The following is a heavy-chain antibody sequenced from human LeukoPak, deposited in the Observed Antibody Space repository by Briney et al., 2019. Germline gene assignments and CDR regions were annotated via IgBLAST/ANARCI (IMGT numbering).Heavy chain of an antibody. CDR3: TRVQASRSGHMDV. CDR1: GFSLSGYW. Sequence: PGGSLRLSCAASGFSLSGYWMHWVRQAPGKGLVWVSRISPDGSDTTYADSVKGRFTISRDNSKNTLYLQMNSLRDEDAAVYQCTRVQASRSGHMDVWGRGTTVTVSS. J-gene: IGHJ6*02. D-gene: IGHD2-8*02. V-gene: IGHV3-74*01. CDR2: ISPDGSDT.